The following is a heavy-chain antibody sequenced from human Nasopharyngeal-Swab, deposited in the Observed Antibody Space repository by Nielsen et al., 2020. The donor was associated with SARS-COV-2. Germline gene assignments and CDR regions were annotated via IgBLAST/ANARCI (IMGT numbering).Heavy chain of an antibody. CDR3: AREIRAYCGGDCYSHFDY. Sequence: LKISCAASGFTFSSYEMNWVRQAPGKGLEWVSYISSSGSTIYYADSVKGRFTISRDNAKNSLYLQMNSLRAEDTAVYYCAREIRAYCGGDCYSHFDYWGQGTLVTVSS. V-gene: IGHV3-48*03. D-gene: IGHD2-21*01. J-gene: IGHJ4*02. CDR2: ISSSGSTI. CDR1: GFTFSSYE.